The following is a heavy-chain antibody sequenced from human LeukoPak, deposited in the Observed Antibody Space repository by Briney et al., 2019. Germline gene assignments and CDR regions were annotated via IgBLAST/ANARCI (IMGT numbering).Heavy chain of an antibody. Sequence: SGGSLRLSCAASGFTFSSYWMHWVRQAPGKGLVWVSRINSDGSSISYADSVKGRFTISRDNAKNTLYLQMNSLRAEDTAVYYCAKDTVPAAMYYYYYMDVWGKGTTVTVSS. CDR2: INSDGSSI. V-gene: IGHV3-74*01. CDR1: GFTFSSYW. J-gene: IGHJ6*03. D-gene: IGHD2-2*01. CDR3: AKDTVPAAMYYYYYMDV.